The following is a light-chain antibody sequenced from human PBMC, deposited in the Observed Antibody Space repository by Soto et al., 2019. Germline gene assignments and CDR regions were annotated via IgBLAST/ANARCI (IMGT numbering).Light chain of an antibody. V-gene: IGKV3-15*01. CDR1: QSVSNN. CDR3: QQYFRWPPWT. CDR2: GAS. J-gene: IGKJ1*01. Sequence: EIVMTQSPSTLALSPVESATLSCSASQSVSNNLTWYQQKPGQPPRLLIYGASIRAIGVPDRFSGSGSGTDFTFTISSLQSEDSAIYYCQQYFRWPPWTFGQGTKVDI.